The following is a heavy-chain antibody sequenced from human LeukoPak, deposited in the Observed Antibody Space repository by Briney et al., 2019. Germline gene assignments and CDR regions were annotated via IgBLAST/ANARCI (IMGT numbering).Heavy chain of an antibody. Sequence: GGSLRLSCAASGFTFSRYSMNWGRQAPGEGVEWVSYISSSSSTIYYADSVKGRFTISRDNAKNSLYLQMNSLRDEDTAVYYCARDSRYSLDYWGQGTLVTVSS. CDR2: ISSSSSTI. J-gene: IGHJ4*02. CDR3: ARDSRYSLDY. V-gene: IGHV3-48*02. CDR1: GFTFSRYS. D-gene: IGHD5-18*01.